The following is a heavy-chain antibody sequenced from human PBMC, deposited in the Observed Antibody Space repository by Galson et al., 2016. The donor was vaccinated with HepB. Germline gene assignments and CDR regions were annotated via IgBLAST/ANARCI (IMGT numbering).Heavy chain of an antibody. Sequence: SLRLSCAASGFTFSNSGMHWVRQAPGKALEWVALIWYDGSNKDYVDSVKGRFTISRDNSRNTLFLQMNSLRDEDTAMYYCARRGEVGVSGSNDFDIWGLGTMVIVSA. CDR1: GFTFSNSG. CDR2: IWYDGSNK. J-gene: IGHJ3*02. D-gene: IGHD1-26*01. V-gene: IGHV3-33*01. CDR3: ARRGEVGVSGSNDFDI.